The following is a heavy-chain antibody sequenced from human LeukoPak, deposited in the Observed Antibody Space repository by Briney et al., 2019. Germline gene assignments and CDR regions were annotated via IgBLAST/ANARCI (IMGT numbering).Heavy chain of an antibody. CDR3: ARGGGYYKYYYYYYMDV. D-gene: IGHD3-22*01. V-gene: IGHV1-8*01. J-gene: IGHJ6*03. Sequence: GASVKVSCKASGYTFTRYDINWVRQATGQGVEWMGWMNPNSGKKGYAQRFQGRVTMSTNTSISTAYMELISLRSEDTAVYYCARGGGYYKYYYYYYMDVWGKGTTVTVSS. CDR2: MNPNSGKK. CDR1: GYTFTRYD.